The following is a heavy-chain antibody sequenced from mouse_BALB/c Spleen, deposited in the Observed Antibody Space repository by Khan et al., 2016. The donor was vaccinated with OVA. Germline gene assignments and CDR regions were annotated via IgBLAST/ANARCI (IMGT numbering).Heavy chain of an antibody. CDR2: INPYNGDT. V-gene: IGHV1-19*01. CDR1: GYTFTDYY. CDR3: ARGLFDV. Sequence: VRLQQSGPELVKPGASVRMSCRASGYTFTDYYMKWMKQSHGKSLEWIGDINPYNGDTFYNQKFKGKATLTVDKSSSTAYMQLNSLTSEDSAVYYCARGLFDVWGAGTTVTVSS. J-gene: IGHJ1*01.